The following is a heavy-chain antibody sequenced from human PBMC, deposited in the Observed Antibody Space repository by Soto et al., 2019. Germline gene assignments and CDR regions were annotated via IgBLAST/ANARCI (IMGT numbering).Heavy chain of an antibody. CDR2: IKQDGSEK. CDR1: GFTFSSYW. D-gene: IGHD6-6*01. CDR3: ARDRYSSSSRTFDY. J-gene: IGHJ4*02. V-gene: IGHV3-7*01. Sequence: GGSLRLSCAASGFTFSSYWMSWVRQAPGKGLEWVANIKQDGSEKYYVDSVKGRFTISRDNAKNSLYLQMNSLRAEDTVVYYCARDRYSSSSRTFDYWGQGTLVTVSS.